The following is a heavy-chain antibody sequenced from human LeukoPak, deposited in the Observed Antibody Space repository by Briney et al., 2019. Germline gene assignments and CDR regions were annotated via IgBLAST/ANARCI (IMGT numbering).Heavy chain of an antibody. D-gene: IGHD2-2*02. CDR1: GFTFSSYA. V-gene: IGHV3-23*01. Sequence: PGGSLRLSCAASGFTFSSYAMSWVRQAPGKGLEWVSAISGSGGSTYYADSVKGRFTISRDNSKNTLYLQMNSLRAEDTAVYYCAKDQGLCSSTSCYMGPIDYGGQGTLVTVSS. J-gene: IGHJ4*02. CDR2: ISGSGGST. CDR3: AKDQGLCSSTSCYMGPIDY.